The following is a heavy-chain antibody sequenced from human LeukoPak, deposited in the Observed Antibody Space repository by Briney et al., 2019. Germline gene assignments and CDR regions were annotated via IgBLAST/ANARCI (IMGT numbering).Heavy chain of an antibody. V-gene: IGHV6-1*01. CDR2: TYYRSKWYN. CDR1: GDSVSSNSAA. J-gene: IGHJ6*03. Sequence: SQTLSLTCAISGDSVSSNSAAWNWIRQSPSRGLEWLGRTYYRSKWYNDYAVSVKSRITINPDTSKNQFSLQLNSVTPEDTAVYYCARDLNSMVRGVANYYYYYMDVWGKGTTVTVSS. CDR3: ARDLNSMVRGVANYYYYYMDV. D-gene: IGHD3-10*01.